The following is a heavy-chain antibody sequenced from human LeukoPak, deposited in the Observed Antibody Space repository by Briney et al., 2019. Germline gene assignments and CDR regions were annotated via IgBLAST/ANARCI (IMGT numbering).Heavy chain of an antibody. J-gene: IGHJ4*02. V-gene: IGHV3-23*01. CDR2: ISGSGGST. CDR1: GFTFSSYA. Sequence: GGTLRLSCAASGFTFSSYAMSWVRQAPGKGLEWVSAISGSGGSTYYADSVKGRFTISRDNSKNTLYLQMNSLRAEDTAVYYCAKGLFSTIVVDYFDYWGQGTLVNVSS. CDR3: AKGLFSTIVVDYFDY. D-gene: IGHD3-22*01.